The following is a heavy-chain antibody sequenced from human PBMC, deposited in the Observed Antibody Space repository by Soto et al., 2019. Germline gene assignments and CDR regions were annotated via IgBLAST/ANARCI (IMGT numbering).Heavy chain of an antibody. CDR2: IIPIFGTA. Sequence: SVKVSCKASGVTFSSYAISWVRQAPLQGLEWMGGIIPIFGTANYAQKFQGRVTITADKSTSTAYMELSSLRSEDTAVYYCATVPSIGSAFDISGQGTMVTVS. CDR1: GVTFSSYA. D-gene: IGHD2-15*01. V-gene: IGHV1-69*06. J-gene: IGHJ3*02. CDR3: ATVPSIGSAFDI.